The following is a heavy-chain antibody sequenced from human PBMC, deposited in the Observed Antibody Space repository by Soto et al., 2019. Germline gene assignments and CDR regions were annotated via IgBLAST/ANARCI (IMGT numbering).Heavy chain of an antibody. Sequence: QVQLVQSGAEVKKPGASVKVSCKAAAYTFTSYDINWVRQATGQDFEWMGWMNPNNGNTAYAQKFQGRVTMARDTSKSTVFMELGSLTSEDTAVYYCARGPRNWGVDYWGQGTLVTVSS. J-gene: IGHJ4*02. V-gene: IGHV1-8*01. CDR3: ARGPRNWGVDY. CDR1: AYTFTSYD. CDR2: MNPNNGNT. D-gene: IGHD7-27*01.